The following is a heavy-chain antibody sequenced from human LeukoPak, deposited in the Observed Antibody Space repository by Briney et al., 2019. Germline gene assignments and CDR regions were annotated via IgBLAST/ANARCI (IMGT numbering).Heavy chain of an antibody. CDR3: AKKTYKYYYDSSGYYSDAFDI. Sequence: ASVKVSCKASGYTFTSYGISWVRQAPGQGLEWMGWISAYNGNTNYAQKLQGRVTMTTDTSTSTAYMELRSLRSDDTAVYYCAKKTYKYYYDSSGYYSDAFDIWGQGTLVTVSS. CDR1: GYTFTSYG. J-gene: IGHJ3*02. CDR2: ISAYNGNT. V-gene: IGHV1-18*01. D-gene: IGHD3-22*01.